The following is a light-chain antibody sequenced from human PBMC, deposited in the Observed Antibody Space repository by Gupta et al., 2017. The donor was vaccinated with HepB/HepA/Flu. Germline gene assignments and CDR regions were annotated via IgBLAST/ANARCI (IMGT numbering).Light chain of an antibody. J-gene: IGKJ4*01. CDR1: LTIDTW. CDR3: QQYKTYPLT. CDR2: KAS. V-gene: IGKV1-5*03. Sequence: DIQMTQSPSTLSASVGDRVTITCRASLTIDTWMAWYQQKPGKAPRLIIYKASILQSGVPSRFSGSGSGTEFSLTISSLQPDDFATYYCQQYKTYPLTVGGGTVVETK.